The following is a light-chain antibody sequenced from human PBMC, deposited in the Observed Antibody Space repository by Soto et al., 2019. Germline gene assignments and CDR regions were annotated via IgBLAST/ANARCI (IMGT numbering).Light chain of an antibody. CDR3: QKYNIAPWT. CDR2: GAS. CDR1: QGIRNY. Sequence: DVQMTQSPSSLSASVGDRVTITCRASQGIRNYVAWYQQKPGKAPKLLISGASTLQSGVPSRFSGSGSGTDFTLTINGLQPEDVATYYCQKYNIAPWTFGQGTKVDIK. J-gene: IGKJ1*01. V-gene: IGKV1-27*01.